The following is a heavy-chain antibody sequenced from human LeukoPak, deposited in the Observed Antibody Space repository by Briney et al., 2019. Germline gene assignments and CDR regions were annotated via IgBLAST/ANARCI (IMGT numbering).Heavy chain of an antibody. V-gene: IGHV3-30-3*01. Sequence: GGSLRLSCAASGFTFSSYAMHWVRQAPGKGLEWVAVISYDGSNKYYADSVKGRFTISRDNSKSTLYLQMNSLRADDTAVYYCAREQSSGIAAADYYYYGMDVWGQGTTVTVSS. J-gene: IGHJ6*02. CDR3: AREQSSGIAAADYYYYGMDV. CDR1: GFTFSSYA. CDR2: ISYDGSNK. D-gene: IGHD6-13*01.